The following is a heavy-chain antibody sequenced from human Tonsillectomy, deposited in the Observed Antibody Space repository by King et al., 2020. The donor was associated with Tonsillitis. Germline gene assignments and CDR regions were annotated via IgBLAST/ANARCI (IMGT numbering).Heavy chain of an antibody. J-gene: IGHJ6*02. CDR2: ISGSGGST. CDR3: AKSGGYDLYYYYVMDV. CDR1: GFTFSIYA. V-gene: IGHV3-23*04. Sequence: VQLVESGGGLVQPGGSLRLSCAASGFTFSIYAMSWVRQAPGKGLEWVSAISGSGGSTYYADSVKGRFTISRDSSKNTLYLQMNSLRAEDTAVYYCAKSGGYDLYYYYVMDVWGQGTPVTVSS. D-gene: IGHD5-12*01.